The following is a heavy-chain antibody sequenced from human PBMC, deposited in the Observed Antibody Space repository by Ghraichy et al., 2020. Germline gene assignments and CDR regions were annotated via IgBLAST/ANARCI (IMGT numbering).Heavy chain of an antibody. CDR1: GGSISSSSYY. J-gene: IGHJ6*02. Sequence: SETLSLTCTVSGGSISSSSYYWGWIRQPPGKGLEWIGSIYYSGSTYYNPSLKSRVTISVDTSKNQFSLKLSSVTAADTAVYYCARPGVRFLEWLPYYGMEVWGQGTTVTVSS. V-gene: IGHV4-39*01. D-gene: IGHD3-3*01. CDR3: ARPGVRFLEWLPYYGMEV. CDR2: IYYSGST.